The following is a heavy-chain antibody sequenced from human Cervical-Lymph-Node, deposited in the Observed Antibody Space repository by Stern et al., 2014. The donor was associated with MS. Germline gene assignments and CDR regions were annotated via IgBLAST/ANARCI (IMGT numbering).Heavy chain of an antibody. CDR3: ARIVGYYYDNSGWFFDY. CDR2: IDWDADK. D-gene: IGHD3-22*01. Sequence: QVTLRESGPALVKPTQTLTLTCTFSGFSLSTSKMCVSWIRQPPGKALEXLALIDWDADKYYSTSLKTRLTISKDTSKNQVVLTMTNMDPVDTATYYCARIVGYYYDNSGWFFDYWGQGTLVTVSS. V-gene: IGHV2-70*01. J-gene: IGHJ4*02. CDR1: GFSLSTSKMC.